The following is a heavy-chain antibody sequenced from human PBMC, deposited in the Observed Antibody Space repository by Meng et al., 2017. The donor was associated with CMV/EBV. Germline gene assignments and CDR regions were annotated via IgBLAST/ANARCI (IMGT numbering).Heavy chain of an antibody. CDR2: IKSKTDGGTT. CDR3: ARDRIVVVPGMDV. V-gene: IGHV3-15*01. Sequence: GGSLRLSCAASGFTFSNAWMSWVRQAPGKGLEWVGRIKSKTDGGTTDYAAPVKGRFTISRDDSKNTLYLQMNSLKTEDTAVYYCARDRIVVVPGMDVWGQGTTVTVSS. J-gene: IGHJ6*02. D-gene: IGHD2-2*01. CDR1: GFTFSNAW.